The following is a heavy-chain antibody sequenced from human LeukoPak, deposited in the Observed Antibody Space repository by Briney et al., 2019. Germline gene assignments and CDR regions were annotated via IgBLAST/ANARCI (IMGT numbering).Heavy chain of an antibody. Sequence: SETLSLTCAVYGGSFSGYYWSWIRQPAGKGLEWIGRIYTSGSTNYNPSLKSRVTMSVDTSKNQFSLKLSSVTAADTAVYYCARDLEQQLVENYYYYYMDVWGKGTTVTVSS. CDR3: ARDLEQQLVENYYYYYMDV. J-gene: IGHJ6*03. D-gene: IGHD6-13*01. CDR1: GGSFSGYY. CDR2: IYTSGST. V-gene: IGHV4-4*07.